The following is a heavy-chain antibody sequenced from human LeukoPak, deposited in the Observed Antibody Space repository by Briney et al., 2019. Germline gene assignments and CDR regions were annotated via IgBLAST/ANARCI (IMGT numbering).Heavy chain of an antibody. J-gene: IGHJ4*02. CDR1: GGSISSYY. Sequence: PSETLSLTCPVSGGSISSYYWSWIRQPPGKGLEWIGYIYYSGSTNYNPSLKSRVTISVDTSKNQFSLKLSSVTAADTAVYYCARGEQLYSDYWDQGTLVTVSS. D-gene: IGHD2-2*02. V-gene: IGHV4-59*01. CDR2: IYYSGST. CDR3: ARGEQLYSDY.